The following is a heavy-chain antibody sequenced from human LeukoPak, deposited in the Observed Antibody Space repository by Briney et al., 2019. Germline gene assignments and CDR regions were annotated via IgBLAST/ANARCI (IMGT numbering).Heavy chain of an antibody. J-gene: IGHJ6*03. V-gene: IGHV3-21*01. CDR1: GFTFSSYA. CDR2: ITSSGTYI. CDR3: ARDPYSGNYGNYYYYYMDV. Sequence: GGSLRLSCAASGFTFSSYAMNWVRQAPGRALEWVSSITSSGTYIFYADSVKGRFTISRDNAKNSLYLQMNSLGPEDTAVYYCARDPYSGNYGNYYYYYMDVWGKGTTVTISS. D-gene: IGHD1-26*01.